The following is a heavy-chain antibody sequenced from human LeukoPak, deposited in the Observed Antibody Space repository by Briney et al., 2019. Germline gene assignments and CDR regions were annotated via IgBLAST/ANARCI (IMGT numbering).Heavy chain of an antibody. CDR3: ARGVVRLDTDYFDY. Sequence: TSETLFLTCTVSGYSISSGYYWGWIRQPPGKGLEWIGSIYHSGSTYYNPSLKSRVTISVDTSKNQFSLKLSSVTAADTAVYYCARGVVRLDTDYFDYRGQGTLVTVSS. V-gene: IGHV4-38-2*02. CDR1: GYSISSGYY. J-gene: IGHJ4*02. CDR2: IYHSGST. D-gene: IGHD2-15*01.